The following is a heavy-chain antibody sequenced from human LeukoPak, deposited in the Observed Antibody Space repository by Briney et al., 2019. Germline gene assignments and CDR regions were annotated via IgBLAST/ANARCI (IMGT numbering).Heavy chain of an antibody. CDR3: ARSGGNYYSI. J-gene: IGHJ3*02. Sequence: GESLKISCKASGFSFTTSWIGWVRQMPGKGLEWVGIIYPGDSDTIYSPSFQGQVTISADKSTSTANLQWSSLKASDTAMYYCARSGGNYYSIWGQGTMVTVSS. CDR2: IYPGDSDT. V-gene: IGHV5-51*01. CDR1: GFSFTTSW. D-gene: IGHD1-26*01.